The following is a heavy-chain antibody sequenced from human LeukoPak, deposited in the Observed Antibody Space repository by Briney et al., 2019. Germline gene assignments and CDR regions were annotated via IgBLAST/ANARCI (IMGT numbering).Heavy chain of an antibody. D-gene: IGHD4-11*01. CDR2: IYYSGST. J-gene: IGHJ6*02. CDR1: GGSISSGGYY. V-gene: IGHV4-39*01. Sequence: PSETLSLTCTVSGGSISSGGYYWSWIRQHPGKGLEWIGSIYYSGSTYYNPSLKSRVTISVDTSKNQFSLKLSSVTAADTAVYYCARRQTTTSYYYGMDVWGQGTTVTVSS. CDR3: ARRQTTTSYYYGMDV.